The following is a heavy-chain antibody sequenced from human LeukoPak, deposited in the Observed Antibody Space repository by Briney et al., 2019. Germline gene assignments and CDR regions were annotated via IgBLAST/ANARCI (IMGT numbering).Heavy chain of an antibody. Sequence: PGGSLRLSCAASGFTFSSYSMNWVRQAPGKGLEWVSYISSRINIIYYAESVKGRFTISRDNAQNSLYLQMNSLRDDDTAVYYCARRAYGDDSFDYWGQGTLVTVSS. V-gene: IGHV3-48*02. CDR1: GFTFSSYS. D-gene: IGHD4-17*01. CDR2: ISSRINII. J-gene: IGHJ4*02. CDR3: ARRAYGDDSFDY.